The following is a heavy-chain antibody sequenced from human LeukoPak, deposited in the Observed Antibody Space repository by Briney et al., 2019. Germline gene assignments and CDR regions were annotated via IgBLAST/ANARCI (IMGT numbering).Heavy chain of an antibody. CDR2: INQSGST. J-gene: IGHJ3*02. Sequence: SETLSLTCAVYGGSFSGYYWSCIRQPPGKGLEWIGEINQSGSTNYNPSLKSRVTISVDTSKNQFSLKLSSVTAADTAVYYCARAGRWEGRPHAFDIWGQGTMVTVSS. D-gene: IGHD1-26*01. V-gene: IGHV4-34*01. CDR1: GGSFSGYY. CDR3: ARAGRWEGRPHAFDI.